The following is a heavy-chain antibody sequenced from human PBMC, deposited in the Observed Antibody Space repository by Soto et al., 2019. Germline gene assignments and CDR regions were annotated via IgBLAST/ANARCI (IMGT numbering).Heavy chain of an antibody. CDR1: YYTFSTCG. V-gene: IGHV1-18*04. Sequence: ASVXVSFKCFYYTFSTCGVIFFLQAPGQGLEWMGWISGYNGKTNYAEKFQGRVTLTTDKSTSSAHMELRRLRSDATAVYYCARGTLLDKIKVQFEYWGQGTLVKVYS. D-gene: IGHD2-2*03. J-gene: IGHJ4*02. CDR3: ARGTLLDKIKVQFEY. CDR2: ISGYNGKT.